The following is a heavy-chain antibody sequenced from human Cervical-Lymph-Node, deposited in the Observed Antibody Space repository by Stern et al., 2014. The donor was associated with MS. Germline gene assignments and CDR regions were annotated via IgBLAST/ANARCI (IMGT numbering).Heavy chain of an antibody. Sequence: EVQLVESGAEVKKSGESLKISCKGAGYSFSSHWIAWVRQKPGKGLEWMGIIYPGDSDTRHSPSFQGQVSISVDKSTSTAYLQWSSLTDSDTAIYYCARQGNYHDYHAFDIWGQGTMVIVSS. CDR2: IYPGDSDT. CDR3: ARQGNYHDYHAFDI. CDR1: GYSFSSHW. D-gene: IGHD3-22*01. V-gene: IGHV5-51*01. J-gene: IGHJ3*02.